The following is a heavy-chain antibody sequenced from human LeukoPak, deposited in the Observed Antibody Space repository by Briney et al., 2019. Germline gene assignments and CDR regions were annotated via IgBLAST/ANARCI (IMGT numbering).Heavy chain of an antibody. CDR3: ARSYYGSGSLYRY. CDR1: GYTFTGYY. V-gene: IGHV1-2*02. Sequence: ASVKVSCKASGYTFTGYYMHWVRQAPGQGLEWMGWINPNSGGTNYAQKFQGRVTMTRDTSISTAYMELSRLRSDDTAVYCCARSYYGSGSLYRYWGQGTLVTVSS. J-gene: IGHJ4*02. CDR2: INPNSGGT. D-gene: IGHD3-10*01.